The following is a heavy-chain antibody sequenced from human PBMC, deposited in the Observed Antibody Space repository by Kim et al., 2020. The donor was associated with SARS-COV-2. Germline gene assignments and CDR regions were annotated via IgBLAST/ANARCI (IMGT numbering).Heavy chain of an antibody. V-gene: IGHV4-39*01. CDR2: NYYSAST. CDR1: GGSISSCSYY. D-gene: IGHD3-10*01. J-gene: IGHJ4*03. Sequence: SETLSLTCTVSGGSISSCSYYWGRIRQPPGQGLVWIGSNYYSASTYSYPSLKSPVTISVDTTKNPFSLRSSTVTAADTAVYYCARVGVVVRGSLPDYWGHGNLVTVSS. CDR3: ARVGVVVRGSLPDY.